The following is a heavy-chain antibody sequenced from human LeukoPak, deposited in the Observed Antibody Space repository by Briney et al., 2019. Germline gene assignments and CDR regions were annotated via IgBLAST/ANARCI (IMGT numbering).Heavy chain of an antibody. CDR2: ISAGGGTT. D-gene: IGHD3-16*01. Sequence: GGSLRLSCAASGFSFSVYEMNWVRQAPGKGLEWISYISAGGGTTYYADSVKGRFTISRDNAKNSLYLQMNSLRADDTAVYFCARRAGAYTHPYDYWGQGTLVTVSS. J-gene: IGHJ4*02. CDR3: ARRAGAYTHPYDY. CDR1: GFSFSVYE. V-gene: IGHV3-48*03.